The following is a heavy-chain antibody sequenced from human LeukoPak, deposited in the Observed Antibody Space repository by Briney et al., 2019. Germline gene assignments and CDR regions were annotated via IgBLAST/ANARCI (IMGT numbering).Heavy chain of an antibody. J-gene: IGHJ4*02. V-gene: IGHV4-31*03. CDR2: IYYSGST. CDR3: ARDVSAGSYCFDY. D-gene: IGHD3-10*01. CDR1: GGSISSGGYY. Sequence: PSQTLSLTCTVSGGSISSGGYYWSWIRQHPGKGLEWIGYIYYSGSTYYNPSLKSRVTISVDTSKNQFSLKLSSVTAADTAVYYCARDVSAGSYCFDYWGQGTLVTVSS.